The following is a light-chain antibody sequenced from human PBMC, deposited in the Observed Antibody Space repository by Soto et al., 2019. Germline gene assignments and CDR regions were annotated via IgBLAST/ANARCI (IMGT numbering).Light chain of an antibody. CDR3: QQADSFPLT. Sequence: DIQLTQSPASVSASVGDRVTITCRASQDIASWLAWYQQKPGKAPNLLIYSASSLQSGVPSRFSGDGSETEFTLTISSLQPEDFATYYCQQADSFPLTFGGGTKVE. CDR2: SAS. J-gene: IGKJ4*01. CDR1: QDIASW. V-gene: IGKV1-12*01.